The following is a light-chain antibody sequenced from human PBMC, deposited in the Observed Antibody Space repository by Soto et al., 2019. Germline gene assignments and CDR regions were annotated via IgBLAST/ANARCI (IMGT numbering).Light chain of an antibody. J-gene: IGKJ2*01. CDR1: QGVSSTY. Sequence: EIVLTQSPGTLSLSPGERATLSCRASQGVSSTYLAWYQQRLGQAPRLLIFGASSRATGIPDRFSGSGSGTGFTLTISRLEPEDFAVYYCQLYGNSPPMYTFGQGTKVEIK. V-gene: IGKV3-20*01. CDR2: GAS. CDR3: QLYGNSPPMYT.